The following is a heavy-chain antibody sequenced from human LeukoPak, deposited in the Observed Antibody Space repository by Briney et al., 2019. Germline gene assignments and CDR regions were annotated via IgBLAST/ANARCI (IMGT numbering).Heavy chain of an antibody. J-gene: IGHJ4*02. CDR2: IRYDGSNK. D-gene: IGHD2-15*01. V-gene: IGHV3-30*02. CDR1: GFTFSSYG. Sequence: GGSLRLSCAASGFTFSSYGMHWVRQAPGKGLEWVAFIRYDGSNKYYADSVKGRFTISRDNSKNTLYLQMNSLRAEDTAVYYCAKDRLLGSGIRNFDYWGQGTLVTVSS. CDR3: AKDRLLGSGIRNFDY.